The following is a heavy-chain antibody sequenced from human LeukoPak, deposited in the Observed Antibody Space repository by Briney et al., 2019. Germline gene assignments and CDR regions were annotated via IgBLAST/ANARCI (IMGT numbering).Heavy chain of an antibody. CDR3: ARGTGAWSYFDY. CDR1: GGPISNYY. V-gene: IGHV4-59*01. J-gene: IGHJ4*02. Sequence: SETLSLTCTVSGGPISNYYWNWIRQPPGKGLEWIGYISYSGSTNYNPSLKSRVTISIDTSKNQFSLELSSVTAADTAVYYCARGTGAWSYFDYWGQGILVTVSS. D-gene: IGHD6-19*01. CDR2: ISYSGST.